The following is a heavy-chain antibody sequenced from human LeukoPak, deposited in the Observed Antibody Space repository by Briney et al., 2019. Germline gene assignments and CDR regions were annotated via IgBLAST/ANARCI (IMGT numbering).Heavy chain of an antibody. CDR3: ARLSGYSSGHYYSDY. CDR1: GGSISSTTYY. Sequence: SETLSLTCIVSGGSISSTTYYWGWIRQPPGKRLEWIGSIYYSGNTYYNPSLKSRVTISVDTSKNQFSLKLSSVTAADTAVYYCARLSGYSSGHYYSDYWGQGTLVTVSS. D-gene: IGHD3-22*01. J-gene: IGHJ4*02. V-gene: IGHV4-39*07. CDR2: IYYSGNT.